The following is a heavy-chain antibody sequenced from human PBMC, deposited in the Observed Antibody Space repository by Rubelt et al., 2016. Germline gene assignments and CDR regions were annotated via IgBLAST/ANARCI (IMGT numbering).Heavy chain of an antibody. CDR3: ATDLGRFLSRGYYYYGMDV. CDR1: GYTLTELS. Sequence: VQLVQSGAEVKKPGASVKISCKVSGYTLTELSMHWVRQAPGKGLEWMGGFDPEDGETIYAQKFQGRVTMTEDTSTDTAYMELSSLRSEDTAVYYCATDLGRFLSRGYYYYGMDVWGQGTTVTVSS. D-gene: IGHD3-3*01. J-gene: IGHJ6*02. CDR2: FDPEDGET. V-gene: IGHV1-24*01.